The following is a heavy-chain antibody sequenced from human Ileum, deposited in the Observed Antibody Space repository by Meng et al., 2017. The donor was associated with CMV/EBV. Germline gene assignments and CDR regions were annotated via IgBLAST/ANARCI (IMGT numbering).Heavy chain of an antibody. D-gene: IGHD1-26*01. V-gene: IGHV3-13*01. Sequence: GGSLRLSCAASGFSLSTYDMHWVRQVTGKGLEWVSTIGPAGDTYYADYVKGRFTISRENARKSLYLQMNSLRVGDTAIYYCARSGGSYQGVFDYWGQGTVVTVSS. CDR1: GFSLSTYD. J-gene: IGHJ4*02. CDR3: ARSGGSYQGVFDY. CDR2: IGPAGDT.